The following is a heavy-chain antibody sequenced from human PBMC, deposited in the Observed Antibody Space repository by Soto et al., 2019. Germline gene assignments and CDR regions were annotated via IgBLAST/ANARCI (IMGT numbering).Heavy chain of an antibody. D-gene: IGHD2-15*01. CDR2: IYQSGTT. V-gene: IGHV4-4*02. J-gene: IGHJ5*02. CDR1: GGSVSGDDW. CDR3: ARGSGWRVDP. Sequence: QVQLQESGPGLVKPSETLSLTCAVSGGSVSGDDWWSWVRQPPEKGLEWIGEIYQSGTTNYNPSLNRRATISLDKPKNPLSLKLTSLTAADTAVYYCARGSGWRVDPWGQGTLVTVSS.